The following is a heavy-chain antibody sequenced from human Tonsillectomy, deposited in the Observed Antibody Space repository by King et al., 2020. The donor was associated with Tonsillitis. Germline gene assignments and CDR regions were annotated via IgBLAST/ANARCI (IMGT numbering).Heavy chain of an antibody. CDR3: AIGGAGVNSSGWDLDY. CDR1: GFNFINYG. D-gene: IGHD6-19*01. CDR2: ISYDGSNK. J-gene: IGHJ4*02. V-gene: IGHV3-30*03. Sequence: QLVQSGGGVVQPGGSLRLSCKVSGFNFINYGIQWVRQAPGKGLEWVAVISYDGSNKFYADSVKGRFTISRDNSKNTLYLQMNTLRAEDTAVYYCAIGGAGVNSSGWDLDYWGQGTLVIVSS.